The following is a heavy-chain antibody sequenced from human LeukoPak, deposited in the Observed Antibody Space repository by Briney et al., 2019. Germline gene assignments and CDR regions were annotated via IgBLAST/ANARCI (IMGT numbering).Heavy chain of an antibody. D-gene: IGHD6-19*01. CDR1: GFTPPDYT. CDR2: ISGDGGST. J-gene: IGHJ4*02. V-gene: IGHV3-43*02. CDR3: ARESESSGWYDY. Sequence: GSLRPSRAAPGFTPPDYTIHWVRQAPREGLEWVSLISGDGGSTFHADSVKGRFNICRDNSKTSLYVQMNSLRSDGTALYYCARESESSGWYDYWGQGTLVTVSS.